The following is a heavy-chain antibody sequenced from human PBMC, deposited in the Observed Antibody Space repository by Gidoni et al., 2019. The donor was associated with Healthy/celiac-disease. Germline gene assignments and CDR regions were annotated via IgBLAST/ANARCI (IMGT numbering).Heavy chain of an antibody. CDR3: ARDGLWVTTVTYNWFDP. CDR2: IRCSNSYI. Sequence: DVQLVASGGGLVKPGGALRLSCAASGFTFSSYRMNWVRQAPGKGLECDSYIRCSNSYICYADTIKGGITISRDNAKNSMYLQMNSLRAEDTAVYYCARDGLWVTTVTYNWFDPWGQGTLVTVSS. J-gene: IGHJ5*02. V-gene: IGHV3-21*01. D-gene: IGHD4-4*01. CDR1: GFTFSSYR.